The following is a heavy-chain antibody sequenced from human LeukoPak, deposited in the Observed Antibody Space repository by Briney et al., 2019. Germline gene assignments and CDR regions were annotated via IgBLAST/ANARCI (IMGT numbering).Heavy chain of an antibody. D-gene: IGHD6-6*01. V-gene: IGHV4-59*01. CDR1: GGSISSDY. Sequence: SETLSLTCTVSGGSISSDYWSWIRQPPGKGLEWIGYIYYSGSTNYNPSLKSRVTISVDTSKNQFSLKLSSVTAADTAVYYCARVYSSSSGGGLGYWGQGTLVTVSS. CDR2: IYYSGST. J-gene: IGHJ4*02. CDR3: ARVYSSSSGGGLGY.